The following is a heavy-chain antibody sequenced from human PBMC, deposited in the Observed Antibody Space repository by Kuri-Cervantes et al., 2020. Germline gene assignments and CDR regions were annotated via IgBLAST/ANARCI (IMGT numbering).Heavy chain of an antibody. Sequence: GESLKISCAASGFTFSSYGMHWVRQAPGKGLEWVAVISYDGTNEYYADSVKGRFTISRDNSQNTLYLQMNTLRDEDTAVYYCARPTTGTTLFVEYWGQGTLVTVSS. CDR1: GFTFSSYG. CDR2: ISYDGTNE. V-gene: IGHV3-30*03. CDR3: ARPTTGTTLFVEY. J-gene: IGHJ4*02. D-gene: IGHD1-1*01.